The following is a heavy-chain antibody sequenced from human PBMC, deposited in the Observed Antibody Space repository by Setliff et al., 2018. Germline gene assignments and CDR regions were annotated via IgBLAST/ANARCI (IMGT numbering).Heavy chain of an antibody. CDR1: GFTFGGSA. J-gene: IGHJ6*03. Sequence: GGSLRLSCAASGFTFGGSAIHWVRQASGKGLEWVGRIRSKPNSYATAYAASVKGRFTISRDDSENTAYLQLNSLKTEDTAVYYCSRQTSPHPDSSGYYYDLTFYYYMDVWGKGTTVTVSS. CDR3: SRQTSPHPDSSGYYYDLTFYYYMDV. CDR2: IRSKPNSYAT. D-gene: IGHD3-22*01. V-gene: IGHV3-73*01.